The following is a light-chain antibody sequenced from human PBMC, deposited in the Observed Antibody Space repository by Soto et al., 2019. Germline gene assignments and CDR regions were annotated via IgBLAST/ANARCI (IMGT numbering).Light chain of an antibody. J-gene: IGKJ5*01. CDR3: QHYSHNSPIT. V-gene: IGKV3-20*01. CDR2: GAS. CDR1: QSVSSR. Sequence: EIVLTQSPGTLSWSPGERATLSCRASQSVSSRLAWYQQRPGQAPRLLISGASSRATGIPDRFSGSGSGTDFTLTISRLEPEDFARYDCQHYSHNSPITFGQETRLEIK.